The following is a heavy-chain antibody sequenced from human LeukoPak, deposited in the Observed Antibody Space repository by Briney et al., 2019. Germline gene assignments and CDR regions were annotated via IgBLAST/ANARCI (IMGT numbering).Heavy chain of an antibody. V-gene: IGHV3-23*01. J-gene: IGHJ4*02. CDR3: AKGGKWDVTPFDY. Sequence: GGSLRLSCAASGFTFTSYSMNWVRQVPGKGLEWVSTISGGGGSTYYADSVKGRFTISRDDSKNTLYLQVNSLRAEDTAVYYCAKGGKWDVTPFDYWGQGTLVTVSS. CDR1: GFTFTSYS. D-gene: IGHD1-26*01. CDR2: ISGGGGST.